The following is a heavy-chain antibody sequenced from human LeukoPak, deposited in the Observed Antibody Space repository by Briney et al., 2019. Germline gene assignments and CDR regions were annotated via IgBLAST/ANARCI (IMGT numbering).Heavy chain of an antibody. D-gene: IGHD2-15*01. CDR3: ARHPRRGGNPTPFDI. J-gene: IGHJ3*02. CDR2: LHSSGST. V-gene: IGHV4-59*01. Sequence: SETLSLTCTFSGGSISSYYWSWIRQSPGKRLEWIGYLHSSGSTNYNPSLKSRVTTSVDTSKNQFSLKLTSVTAADTAVYYCARHPRRGGNPTPFDIWGQGTMVTVSS. CDR1: GGSISSYY.